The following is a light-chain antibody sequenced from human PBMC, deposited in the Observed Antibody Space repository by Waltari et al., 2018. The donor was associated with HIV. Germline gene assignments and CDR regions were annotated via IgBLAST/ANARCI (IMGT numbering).Light chain of an antibody. CDR2: GAT. CDR3: QHYNNWPPWT. Sequence: EIIMTQSPPTLSASPGDTVILSCRASETVNSNLAWYQQTPGQAPRLLIYGATTRATGVPFRFTGSGSETEFIRTISSLQDEDFAVYYCQHYNNWPPWTFGPGTTVEVK. CDR1: ETVNSN. V-gene: IGKV3-15*01. J-gene: IGKJ1*01.